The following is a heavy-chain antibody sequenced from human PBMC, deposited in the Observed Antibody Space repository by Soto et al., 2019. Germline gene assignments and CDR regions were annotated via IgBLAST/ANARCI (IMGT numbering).Heavy chain of an antibody. V-gene: IGHV1-8*02. D-gene: IGHD6-13*01. CDR2: XIXXXGXT. Sequence: GASVKVSRTASGYTFTGYFMHLVRQAPGQAVEGMXLXIXXXGXTXSXQXXQXRATITRNTAIRTAYMERSSLRSEDTAVYYCARGHRIAAAGTPGYWGQGTLVTVSS. CDR1: GYTFTGYF. CDR3: ARGHRIAAAGTPGY. J-gene: IGHJ4*02.